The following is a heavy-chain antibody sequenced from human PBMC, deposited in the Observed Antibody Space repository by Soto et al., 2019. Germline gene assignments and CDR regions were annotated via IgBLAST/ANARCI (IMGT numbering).Heavy chain of an antibody. CDR3: ARERNGTTSMDV. V-gene: IGHV1-8*01. D-gene: IGHD1-1*01. CDR1: GYTFTSYD. J-gene: IGHJ6*02. Sequence: QVQLVQSGAEGKKPGALVKVSCKASGYTFTSYDINWVRQATGQGLEWMGWMNPNSGNTGYAQKYQGRVNMTRNNAISTAYMELSSLRSEDTAVYYGARERNGTTSMDVWGQGTTVTVSS. CDR2: MNPNSGNT.